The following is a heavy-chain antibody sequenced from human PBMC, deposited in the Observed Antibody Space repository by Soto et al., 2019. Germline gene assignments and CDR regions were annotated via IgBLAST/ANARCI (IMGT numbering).Heavy chain of an antibody. J-gene: IGHJ4*02. Sequence: GGSLRLSCAASGFTFSSYGMHWVRQAPGKGLEWVAVIWYDGSNKYYADSVKGRFTISRDNSKNTLYLQMNSLRAEDTAVYYCARDFSIVGAKGGFDYWGQGTLVTVSS. D-gene: IGHD1-26*01. CDR2: IWYDGSNK. CDR3: ARDFSIVGAKGGFDY. CDR1: GFTFSSYG. V-gene: IGHV3-33*08.